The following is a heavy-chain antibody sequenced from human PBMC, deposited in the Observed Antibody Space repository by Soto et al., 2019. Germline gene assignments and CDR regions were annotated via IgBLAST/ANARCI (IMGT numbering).Heavy chain of an antibody. CDR2: IYPGDSDT. V-gene: IGHV5-51*01. Sequence: GESLKISCQGSGYSFTSYWIGWVRQMPGKGLEWMGIIYPGDSDTRYSPSFQGQVTISADKSISTAYLQWSSLKASDTAMYYCARGGEDGIAAAGIWNAFDIWGQGTMGTVSS. J-gene: IGHJ3*02. CDR3: ARGGEDGIAAAGIWNAFDI. CDR1: GYSFTSYW. D-gene: IGHD6-13*01.